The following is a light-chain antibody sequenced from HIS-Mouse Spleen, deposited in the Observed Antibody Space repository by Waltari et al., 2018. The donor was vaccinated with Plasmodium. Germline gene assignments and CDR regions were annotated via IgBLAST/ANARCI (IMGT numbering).Light chain of an antibody. V-gene: IGKV3-20*01. CDR2: GAS. CDR3: QQYGSSPPLT. J-gene: IGKJ4*01. Sequence: EIVLTQSPVTLSLSPGERATLSCTASQSVSSSYLAWYQQKPGQAPRLLIYGASSRATGIPDRFSGSGSGTDFTLTISRLEPEDFAVYYCQQYGSSPPLTFGGGTKVEIK. CDR1: QSVSSSY.